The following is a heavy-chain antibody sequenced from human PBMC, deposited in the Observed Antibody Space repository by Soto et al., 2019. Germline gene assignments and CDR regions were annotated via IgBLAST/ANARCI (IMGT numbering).Heavy chain of an antibody. J-gene: IGHJ6*02. CDR2: IKQDGSEK. CDR3: ARDQAYYDFGSGYSNYYYYYGMDF. D-gene: IGHD3-3*01. CDR1: CFTFSSSW. V-gene: IGHV3-7*03. Sequence: LYCPASCFTFSSSWMSWVRQAPGKGQEWVANIKQDGSEKYYVDSVKGRFTISRDNAKNSLYLQMSSLRAEDTAVYYCARDQAYYDFGSGYSNYYYYYGMDFWGQGTTVTVSS.